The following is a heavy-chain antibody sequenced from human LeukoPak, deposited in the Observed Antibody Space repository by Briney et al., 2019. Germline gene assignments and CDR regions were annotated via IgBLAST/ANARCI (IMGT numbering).Heavy chain of an antibody. D-gene: IGHD4-17*01. CDR2: ISYDGSNK. J-gene: IGHJ5*02. CDR3: AKGTSMTTPRGNWFDP. CDR1: GFTFSSYA. V-gene: IGHV3-30*04. Sequence: HPGGSLRLSCAASGFTFSSYAMHWVRQAPGKGLEWVAVISYDGSNKYYADSVKGRFTISRDNSKNTLYLQVNSLRAEDTAVYYCAKGTSMTTPRGNWFDPWGQGTLVTVSS.